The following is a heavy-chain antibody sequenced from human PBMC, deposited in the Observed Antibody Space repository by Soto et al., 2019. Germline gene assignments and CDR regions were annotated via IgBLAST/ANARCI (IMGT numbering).Heavy chain of an antibody. Sequence: PSETLSLTCSVSGGSISDYYWSWIRQSAGKGLEWIGYISYMGGTNYNPSLKGRVTISVATYKYQFSLRLYSVTAADTAVYYCARRIHRNGHYLEEYWGQGTLVIVSS. V-gene: IGHV4-59*08. CDR1: GGSISDYY. J-gene: IGHJ4*02. CDR3: ARRIHRNGHYLEEY. CDR2: ISYMGGT. D-gene: IGHD1-1*01.